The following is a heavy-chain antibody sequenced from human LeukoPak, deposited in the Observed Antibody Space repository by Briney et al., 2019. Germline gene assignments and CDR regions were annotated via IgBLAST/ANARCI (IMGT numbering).Heavy chain of an antibody. D-gene: IGHD6-13*01. CDR3: ARDAVVQQQLDYYYGMDV. CDR1: GFTFSDYY. CDR2: ISSSGSTI. J-gene: IGHJ6*02. V-gene: IGHV3-11*01. Sequence: GSLRLSCAASGFTFSDYYMSWIRQAPGKGLEWVSYISSSGSTIYHADSVKGRFTISRDNAKNSLYLQMNSLRAEDTAVYYCARDAVVQQQLDYYYGMDVWGQGTTVTVSS.